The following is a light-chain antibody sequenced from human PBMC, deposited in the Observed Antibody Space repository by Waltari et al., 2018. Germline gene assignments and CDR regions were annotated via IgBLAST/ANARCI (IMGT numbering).Light chain of an antibody. J-gene: IGKJ1*01. Sequence: DIQLTQSPSSLSASVGDRVTITCRASQTISRYLNWYQQKPGKAPNLLIYAASSMQSGVPARFSGSGTGRDFSLIITSLQPEDFATYYCQQSYSFTRTFGQGTKVEIK. CDR2: AAS. V-gene: IGKV1-39*01. CDR1: QTISRY. CDR3: QQSYSFTRT.